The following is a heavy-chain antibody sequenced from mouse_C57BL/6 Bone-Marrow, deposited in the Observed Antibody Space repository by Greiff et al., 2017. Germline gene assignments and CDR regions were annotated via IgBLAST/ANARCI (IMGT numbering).Heavy chain of an antibody. CDR2: IDPSDSYT. V-gene: IGHV1-50*01. J-gene: IGHJ2*01. CDR1: GYTFTSYW. CDR3: ARHPY. Sequence: QVQLQQPGAELVKPGASVKLSCKASGYTFTSYWMKWVKQRPGQGLEWIGEIDPSDSYTNYNQKFKGKATLTVDTSSSTTNMQLSSLTSEDSAVYYSARHPYWGQGTTHTVSS.